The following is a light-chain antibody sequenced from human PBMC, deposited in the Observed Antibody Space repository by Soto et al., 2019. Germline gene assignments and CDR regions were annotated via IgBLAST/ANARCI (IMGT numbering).Light chain of an antibody. CDR3: CTDAGTYKV. V-gene: IGLV2-11*01. J-gene: IGLJ1*01. CDR1: SSDIGAYNY. Sequence: QSVLTQPPSVSGSPGQSVTISCTGTSSDIGAYNYVSWYQQHPGKAPKLMIYHVSKRPSGVPDRFSGSKSGNAASLTISGLQAEDEADYYCCTDAGTYKVFGTGTKLTVL. CDR2: HVS.